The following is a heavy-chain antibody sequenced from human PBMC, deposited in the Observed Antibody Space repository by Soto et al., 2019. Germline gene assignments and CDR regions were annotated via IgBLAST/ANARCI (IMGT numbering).Heavy chain of an antibody. CDR1: GFTFNSYA. D-gene: IGHD6-13*01. V-gene: IGHV3-23*01. J-gene: IGHJ3*02. Sequence: EVQLLESGGGLVQPGGSLRLSCAASGFTFNSYAMTWVRQALGKGLEWVSLISGSGDGTYYADSVKGRFTISRDNSKDTLYLQMNSLRVDDTAVYYCAKFRYASSWPDAFDIWGQVTMVTVSS. CDR2: ISGSGDGT. CDR3: AKFRYASSWPDAFDI.